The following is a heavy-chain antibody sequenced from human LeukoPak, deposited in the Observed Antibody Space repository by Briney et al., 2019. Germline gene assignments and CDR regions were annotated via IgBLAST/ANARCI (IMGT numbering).Heavy chain of an antibody. J-gene: IGHJ4*02. CDR2: IKQDGSEK. Sequence: GGSLRLSCAASGYTFSDYRTHWVREAPGKGLEWVANIKQDGSEKYYVDSVKGRFTISRDNAKNSLYLQMNSLRAEDTAVYYCTRKYFDLWGQGTLVTVSS. CDR3: TRKYFDL. CDR1: GYTFSDYR. D-gene: IGHD2/OR15-2a*01. V-gene: IGHV3-7*01.